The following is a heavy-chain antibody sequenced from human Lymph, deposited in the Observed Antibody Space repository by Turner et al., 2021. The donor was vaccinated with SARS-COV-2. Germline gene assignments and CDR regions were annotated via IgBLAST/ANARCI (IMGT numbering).Heavy chain of an antibody. J-gene: IGHJ4*02. CDR2: IYYSGSN. CDR1: GGSISSGGYY. CDR3: ARDYGGNSNYFGY. Sequence: QVQLQESGPGLVKPSQTLSLTCTVSGGSISSGGYYWSWIRQHPGKGLEWIGYIYYSGSNYYNPSLKSRVTITVDTSKNQFSLKLSSVTAADTAVYYCARDYGGNSNYFGYWGQGTLVTVSS. V-gene: IGHV4-31*03. D-gene: IGHD4-17*01.